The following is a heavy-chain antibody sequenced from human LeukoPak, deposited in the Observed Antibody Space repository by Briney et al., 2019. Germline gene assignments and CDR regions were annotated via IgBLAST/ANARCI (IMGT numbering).Heavy chain of an antibody. Sequence: SGTLSLTCAVSGGSISSNWWSWVRQPPGKGLEWIGEIYHSGSTNYNPSLKSRVTISLDTSKNQFSLNLSSVTAADTAVYYCARDPQTYYFDYWGQGTLVTVSS. CDR1: GGSISSNW. V-gene: IGHV4-4*02. J-gene: IGHJ4*02. CDR2: IYHSGST. CDR3: ARDPQTYYFDY.